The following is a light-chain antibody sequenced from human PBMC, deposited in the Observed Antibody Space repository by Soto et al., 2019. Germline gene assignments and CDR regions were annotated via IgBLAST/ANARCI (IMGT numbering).Light chain of an antibody. CDR1: QSVSSNY. CDR2: GAS. V-gene: IGKV3-20*01. Sequence: ENVWTQSPGTLSLSPRERATLSCRASQSVSSNYLAWYQQKPGQAPRLLIYGASSRATGIPDRFSGSGSGTDFTLTISRLEPEDFAMYYCHQYGISPPVTFGQGTRLEIK. CDR3: HQYGISPPVT. J-gene: IGKJ5*01.